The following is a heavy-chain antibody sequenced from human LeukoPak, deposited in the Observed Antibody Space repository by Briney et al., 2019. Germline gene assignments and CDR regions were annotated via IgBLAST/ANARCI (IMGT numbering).Heavy chain of an antibody. CDR1: GFTFSSYA. CDR3: AKPRTYYDFWSGYYVL. Sequence: PGGSLRLSCAASGFTFSSYAMSWVRQAPGKGLEWVSAISGSGGSTYYAGSVKGRFTISRDYSKNTLYLQMNSLSAEDTAVYYCAKPRTYYDFWSGYYVLWGQGNLVTVSS. V-gene: IGHV3-23*01. J-gene: IGHJ4*02. D-gene: IGHD3-3*01. CDR2: ISGSGGST.